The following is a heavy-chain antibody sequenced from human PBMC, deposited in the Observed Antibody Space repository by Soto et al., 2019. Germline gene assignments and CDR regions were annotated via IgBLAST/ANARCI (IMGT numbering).Heavy chain of an antibody. CDR1: GDSVSSGTYH. D-gene: IGHD4-17*01. CDR3: ARGLDYVGFDY. Sequence: SETLSLTCIVSGDSVSSGTYHWSWIRQPPGKGLEWIGYIYYRGSTNYNPSLKSRVTISIDTSRNQFSLKVNSVTAADTAVYYCARGLDYVGFDYWGQGTQVTVSS. V-gene: IGHV4-61*01. CDR2: IYYRGST. J-gene: IGHJ4*02.